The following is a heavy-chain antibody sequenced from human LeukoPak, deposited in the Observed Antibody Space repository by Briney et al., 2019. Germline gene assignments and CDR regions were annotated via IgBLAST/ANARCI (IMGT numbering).Heavy chain of an antibody. CDR3: ARGVNRYDFWGGYSNFDY. Sequence: ASVKVSCKASGGTFSSYAISWVRQAPGQGLEWMGGIIPIFGTANYAQKFQGRVTITADESTSTAYMELSSLRSEDTAVYYCARGVNRYDFWGGYSNFDYWGQGTLVTVSS. V-gene: IGHV1-69*13. CDR2: IIPIFGTA. D-gene: IGHD3-3*01. J-gene: IGHJ4*02. CDR1: GGTFSSYA.